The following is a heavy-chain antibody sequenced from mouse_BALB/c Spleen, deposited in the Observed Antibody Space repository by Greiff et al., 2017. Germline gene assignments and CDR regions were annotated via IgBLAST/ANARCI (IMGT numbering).Heavy chain of an antibody. CDR1: GYTFTSYW. J-gene: IGHJ3*01. V-gene: IGHV1S22*01. CDR2: IYPGSGST. D-gene: IGHD4-1*01. CDR3: TSPNWSWFAY. Sequence: LKQPGSELVRPGASVKLSCKASGYTFTSYWMHWVKQRPGQGLEWIGNIYPGSGSTNYDEKFKSKATLTVDTSSSTAYMQLSSLTSEDSAVYYCTSPNWSWFAYWGQGTLVTVSA.